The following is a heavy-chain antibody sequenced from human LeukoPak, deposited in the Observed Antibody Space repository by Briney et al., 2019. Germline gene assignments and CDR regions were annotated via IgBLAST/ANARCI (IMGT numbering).Heavy chain of an antibody. J-gene: IGHJ4*02. CDR3: ARDLTTSMAYYFDC. D-gene: IGHD5-18*01. CDR1: GFIFSTYG. Sequence: GGSLRLSCAASGFIFSTYGMHWVRQAPGKGLDWVALIWYDGSNKYYVESVKGRFTISRDNAKNSLYLQMNSLRAEDTAVYYCARDLTTSMAYYFDCWGQGTLVTVSS. CDR2: IWYDGSNK. V-gene: IGHV3-33*01.